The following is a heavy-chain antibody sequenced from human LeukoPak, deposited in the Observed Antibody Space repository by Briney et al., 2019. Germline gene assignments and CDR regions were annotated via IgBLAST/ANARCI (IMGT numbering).Heavy chain of an antibody. D-gene: IGHD3-9*01. J-gene: IGHJ6*02. CDR2: IKQDGSEK. V-gene: IGHV3-7*01. CDR1: GFTYSSYW. Sequence: GGSLRLSCAASGFTYSSYWMSWVRQAPGKGLEWVANIKQDGSEKYYVDSVKGRFTISRDNAKNTLYLQMNTLRVEDTAVYYCTRDLMDYDVSTGLHHYYMDVWGQGTTVTVSS. CDR3: TRDLMDYDVSTGLHHYYMDV.